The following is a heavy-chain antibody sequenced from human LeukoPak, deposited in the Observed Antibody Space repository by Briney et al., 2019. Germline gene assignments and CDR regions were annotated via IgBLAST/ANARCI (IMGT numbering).Heavy chain of an antibody. J-gene: IGHJ4*02. CDR3: AKSRDSSGYYLSYFDY. V-gene: IGHV3-23*01. Sequence: PGGSLRLSCPATGFTFNNYAMSWARQAPGKGLESISPITGGGGSTYYADSVKGRFTISRDNSNNTVYLQMNSLRAEDTAVYYCAKSRDSSGYYLSYFDYWGQGTLVTVSS. CDR2: ITGGGGST. CDR1: GFTFNNYA. D-gene: IGHD3-22*01.